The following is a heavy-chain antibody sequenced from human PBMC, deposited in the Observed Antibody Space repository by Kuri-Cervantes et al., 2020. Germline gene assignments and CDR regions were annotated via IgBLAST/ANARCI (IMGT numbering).Heavy chain of an antibody. CDR2: HRNKVEGYTT. CDR3: GSGAIAVAGTGYFQH. CDR1: GFTFSDHY. J-gene: IGHJ1*01. D-gene: IGHD6-19*01. V-gene: IGHV3-72*01. Sequence: GGSLRLSCAASGFTFSDHYMDWVRQAPGKGLEWVGRHRNKVEGYTTEYAASVKGRFTISRDDSKNSVYLQMNSLKTEDTAVYYCGSGAIAVAGTGYFQHWGQGTLVTVSS.